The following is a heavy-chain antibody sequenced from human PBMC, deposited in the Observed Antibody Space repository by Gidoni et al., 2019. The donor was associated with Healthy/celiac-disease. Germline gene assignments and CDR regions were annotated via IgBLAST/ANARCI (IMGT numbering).Heavy chain of an antibody. CDR3: ARGVLRYFDWLRDAFDI. CDR1: GGTFSSYA. V-gene: IGHV1-69*01. J-gene: IGHJ3*02. Sequence: QVQLVQSGAEVKKPGSSVKVSCKASGGTFSSYAISWVRQAPGQGLEWMGGIIPIFGTANYAQKFQGRVTITADESTSTAYMELSSLRSEDTAVYYCARGVLRYFDWLRDAFDIWGQGTMVTVSS. D-gene: IGHD3-9*01. CDR2: IIPIFGTA.